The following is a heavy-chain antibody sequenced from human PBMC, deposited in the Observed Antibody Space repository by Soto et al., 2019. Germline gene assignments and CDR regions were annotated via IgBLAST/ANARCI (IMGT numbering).Heavy chain of an antibody. V-gene: IGHV3-7*01. CDR3: ARNRGWEMLDY. J-gene: IGHJ4*02. CDR2: INIDGTEK. D-gene: IGHD6-19*01. CDR1: EFTFTHYW. Sequence: EVQLVESGGALVQPGGSLRLSCATSEFTFTHYWKNWVRQAPGKGLEWVANINIDGTEKYYGDSVKGRFTISRDNAKNSLYLQMDSLRDEDMAVYYCARNRGWEMLDYWGQGTLVTVSS.